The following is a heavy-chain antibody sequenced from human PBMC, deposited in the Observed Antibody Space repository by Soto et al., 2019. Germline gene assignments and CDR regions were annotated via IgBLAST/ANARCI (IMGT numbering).Heavy chain of an antibody. J-gene: IGHJ4*02. CDR2: INSDGSST. CDR1: GFTFSSYW. D-gene: IGHD6-19*01. CDR3: AREEGSGGPGDY. V-gene: IGHV3-74*01. Sequence: EVQLVESGGGLVQPGGSLRLSCAASGFTFSSYWMHWVRQAPGKGLVWVSRINSDGSSTSYADSVKGRFTISRDNAKNTLYPKMNSLRAEDTAVYYCAREEGSGGPGDYWGQGTLVTVSS.